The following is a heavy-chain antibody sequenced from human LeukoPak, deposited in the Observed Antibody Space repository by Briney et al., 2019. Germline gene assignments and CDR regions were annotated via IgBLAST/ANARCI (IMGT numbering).Heavy chain of an antibody. J-gene: IGHJ4*02. CDR3: ARAGPNDFWSGYSRYYFDY. Sequence: ASVKVSCKASGYTFTGYYMHWVRQAPGQGLEWMGWINPNSGGTNYAQKFQGRVTMTRDTSISTAYMELSRLRSEDTAVYYCARAGPNDFWSGYSRYYFDYWGQGTLVTVSS. CDR1: GYTFTGYY. D-gene: IGHD3-3*01. V-gene: IGHV1-2*02. CDR2: INPNSGGT.